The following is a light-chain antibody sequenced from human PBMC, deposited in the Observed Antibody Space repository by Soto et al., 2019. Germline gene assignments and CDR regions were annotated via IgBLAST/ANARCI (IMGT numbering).Light chain of an antibody. J-gene: IGLJ2*01. Sequence: QSVLTQPPSVSGAPGQRVTISCTGSSSNIGAGYDVHWYQQLPGTAPKLLIYGNNNRPSGVPDRFSGSKSGTSASLAITGLQAEDEADYYCQSYDSRLSGSHVVFGGGTKLTVL. V-gene: IGLV1-40*01. CDR1: SSNIGAGYD. CDR2: GNN. CDR3: QSYDSRLSGSHVV.